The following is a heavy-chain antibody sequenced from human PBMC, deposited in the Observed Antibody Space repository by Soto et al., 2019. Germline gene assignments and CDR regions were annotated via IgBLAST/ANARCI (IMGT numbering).Heavy chain of an antibody. CDR1: GGSFSGYY. D-gene: IGHD5-12*01. Sequence: SETLSLTCAVYGGSFSGYYWSWIRQPPGKGLEWIGEINHSGSTNYNPSLKSRVTISVDTSKNQFSLKLSSVPAADTAVFYCARGFRGSGYAHDYYYGMDVWGQGTTVTVSS. V-gene: IGHV4-34*01. CDR3: ARGFRGSGYAHDYYYGMDV. J-gene: IGHJ6*02. CDR2: INHSGST.